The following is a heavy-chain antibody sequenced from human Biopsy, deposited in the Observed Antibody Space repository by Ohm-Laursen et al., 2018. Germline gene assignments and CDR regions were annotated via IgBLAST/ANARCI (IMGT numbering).Heavy chain of an antibody. CDR1: SGTISSSGSY. Sequence: SQTLSLTSTGSSGTISSSGSYRHWTRQRPGKGPGRIGYINNSANTYYNPSLKNLITISGDTSKNQFSLKLNSVNAADTYVYYCARGDYFDSNGYFWFDPWGQGTLVTVSS. D-gene: IGHD3-22*01. CDR2: INNSANT. CDR3: ARGDYFDSNGYFWFDP. J-gene: IGHJ5*02. V-gene: IGHV4-31*01.